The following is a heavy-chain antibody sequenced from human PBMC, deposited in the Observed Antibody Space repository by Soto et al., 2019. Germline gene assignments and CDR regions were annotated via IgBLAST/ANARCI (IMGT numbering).Heavy chain of an antibody. Sequence: ASLKVSCKASGFSFTGYYIHWLRQAPGQGLEWMGWINAHSGGTEYAQKFQGRVTLTRDTSIATAYLTLTSLTSDDTALYYCAKDLTRQLAYWLDPWGQGTQVTVSS. CDR2: INAHSGGT. J-gene: IGHJ5*02. V-gene: IGHV1-2*02. D-gene: IGHD6-6*01. CDR3: AKDLTRQLAYWLDP. CDR1: GFSFTGYY.